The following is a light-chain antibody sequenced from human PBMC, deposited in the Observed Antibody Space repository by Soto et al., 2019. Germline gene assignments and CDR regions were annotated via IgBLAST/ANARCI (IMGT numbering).Light chain of an antibody. CDR3: QQYNNWPSIT. CDR1: QSVSTK. V-gene: IGKV3-15*01. CDR2: GVS. Sequence: EIVISQSPSTLSVYPGERATLYCRASQSVSTKLAWYQQKPGQAPRLLIYGVSTRATGIPGRFSGSGSGTEFTLTISSLQSEDFVVYYCQQYNNWPSITFGQGTRLEIK. J-gene: IGKJ5*01.